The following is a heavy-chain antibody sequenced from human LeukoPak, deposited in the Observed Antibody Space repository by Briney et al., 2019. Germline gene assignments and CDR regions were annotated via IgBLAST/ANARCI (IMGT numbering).Heavy chain of an antibody. D-gene: IGHD4-17*01. Sequence: ASVKVSCKASGYTFTGYYMHWVRQAPGQGLEWMEWINPNSGGTNYAQKFQGRVTMTRDTSISTAYMELSRLRSDDTAVYYCARSYYGDAYNWFDPWGQGTLVTVSS. V-gene: IGHV1-2*02. CDR3: ARSYYGDAYNWFDP. J-gene: IGHJ5*02. CDR2: INPNSGGT. CDR1: GYTFTGYY.